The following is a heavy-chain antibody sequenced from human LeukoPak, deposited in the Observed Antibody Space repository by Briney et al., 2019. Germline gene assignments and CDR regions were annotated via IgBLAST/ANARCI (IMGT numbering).Heavy chain of an antibody. J-gene: IGHJ6*02. CDR1: GGTFSSYA. Sequence: SVKVSCKASGGTFSSYAISWVRQAPGQGLEWMGGIIPIFGTANYAQKFQGRVTMTRDTSTSTVYMELSSLRSEDTAVYYCAREELSYDFWSGYYPYYYYGMDVWGQGTTVTVSS. D-gene: IGHD3-3*01. CDR3: AREELSYDFWSGYYPYYYYGMDV. V-gene: IGHV1-69*05. CDR2: IIPIFGTA.